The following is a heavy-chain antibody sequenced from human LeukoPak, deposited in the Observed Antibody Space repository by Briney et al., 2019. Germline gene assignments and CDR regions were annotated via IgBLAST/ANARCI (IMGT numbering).Heavy chain of an antibody. J-gene: IGHJ4*02. D-gene: IGHD2-2*01. CDR1: GFTFSSYA. CDR2: ISGSGGST. CDR3: AKAPSNIVVVPPNY. V-gene: IGHV3-23*01. Sequence: PGGSLRLPCAASGFTFSSYAMSWVRQAPGKGLEWVSAISGSGGSTYYADSVKGRFTISRDNSKNTLYLQMNSLRAEDTAVYYCAKAPSNIVVVPPNYWGQGTLVTVSS.